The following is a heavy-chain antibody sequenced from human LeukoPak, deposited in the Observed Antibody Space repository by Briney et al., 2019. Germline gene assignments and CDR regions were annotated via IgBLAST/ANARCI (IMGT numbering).Heavy chain of an antibody. Sequence: SVKVSCKASGGTFSSYAISWVRQAPGQGLEWMGRIIPIFGTANYAQKFQGRVTITTDESTSTAYMELSSLRSEDTAVYYCAAGVLRFLEWLPLHFDYWGQGTLVTVSS. V-gene: IGHV1-69*05. D-gene: IGHD3-3*01. CDR2: IIPIFGTA. CDR3: AAGVLRFLEWLPLHFDY. J-gene: IGHJ4*02. CDR1: GGTFSSYA.